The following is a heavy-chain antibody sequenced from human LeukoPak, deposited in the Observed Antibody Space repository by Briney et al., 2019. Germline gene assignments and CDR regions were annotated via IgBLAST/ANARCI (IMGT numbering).Heavy chain of an antibody. CDR1: GYTFTTYD. J-gene: IGHJ5*02. V-gene: IGHV1-8*01. CDR2: MNRNSGNK. CDR3: TRGPNKSDGGNSGSAWFVP. D-gene: IGHD4-23*01. Sequence: GASVKVSCKASGYTFTTYDINWVRQATGQGLEWMGWMNRNSGNKGYAQKFQGRVTMTRNTSISTAYMELSSLRSEDTAVYYCTRGPNKSDGGNSGSAWFVPWGQGTLVTVSS.